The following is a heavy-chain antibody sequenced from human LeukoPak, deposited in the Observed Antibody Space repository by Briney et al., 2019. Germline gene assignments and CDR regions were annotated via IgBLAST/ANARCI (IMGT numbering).Heavy chain of an antibody. CDR3: AKAPYSSSWYGNYYYYMYV. V-gene: IGHV3-9*01. J-gene: IGHJ6*03. Sequence: GGSLRLSCAASGFTFDDYAMHWVRQAPGKGLEWVSGISWNSGSIGYADSVKGRFTISRDNAKNSLYLQMNSLRAEDTALYYCAKAPYSSSWYGNYYYYMYVCAKGTTVTVSS. CDR1: GFTFDDYA. CDR2: ISWNSGSI. D-gene: IGHD6-13*01.